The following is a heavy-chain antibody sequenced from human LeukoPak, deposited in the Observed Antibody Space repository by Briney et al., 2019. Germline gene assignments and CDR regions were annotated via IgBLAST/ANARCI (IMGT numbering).Heavy chain of an antibody. Sequence: PGRSLRLSCAASGFTFSSYAMSWVRQAPGKGLEWVSAISGSGGSTYYADSVKGRFTISRDNSKNTLYLQMNSLRAEDTAVYYCAKEGLVVPAAILGTYFDYWGQGTLVTVSS. CDR2: ISGSGGST. J-gene: IGHJ4*02. CDR1: GFTFSSYA. V-gene: IGHV3-23*01. D-gene: IGHD2-2*02. CDR3: AKEGLVVPAAILGTYFDY.